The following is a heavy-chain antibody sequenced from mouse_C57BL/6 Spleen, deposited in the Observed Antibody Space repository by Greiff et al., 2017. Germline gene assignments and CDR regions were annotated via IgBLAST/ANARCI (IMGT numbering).Heavy chain of an antibody. Sequence: EVKLVESGGGLVKPGGSLKLSCAASGFTFSSYAMSWVRQTPEKRLEWVATISDGGSYTYYPDNVKGRFTISRDNAKNNLYLQMSHLKSEDTAMYYCASITTVVAWDYWGQGTSGTVSS. V-gene: IGHV5-4*03. CDR1: GFTFSSYA. J-gene: IGHJ4*01. CDR3: ASITTVVAWDY. D-gene: IGHD1-1*01. CDR2: ISDGGSYT.